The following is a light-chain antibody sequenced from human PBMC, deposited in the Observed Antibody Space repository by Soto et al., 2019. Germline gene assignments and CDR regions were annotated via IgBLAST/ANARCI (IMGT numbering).Light chain of an antibody. CDR2: DAS. J-gene: IGKJ2*01. V-gene: IGKV3-11*01. CDR3: QQRSNLPPGKYT. Sequence: EIVLTQSPATLSLSPGERATLSCRASQSVSSYLAWYQQKPGQAPRLLIYDASNRATGIPARFSGSGSGTDFTLTISSLEPEDFAVYYCQQRSNLPPGKYTFGQGTKLEIK. CDR1: QSVSSY.